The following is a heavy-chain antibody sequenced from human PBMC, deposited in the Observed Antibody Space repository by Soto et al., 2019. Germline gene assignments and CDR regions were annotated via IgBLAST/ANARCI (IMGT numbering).Heavy chain of an antibody. CDR1: CGSISSSSYY. D-gene: IGHD1-26*01. V-gene: IGHV4-39*01. CDR3: ARRRRDGSYYFDY. J-gene: IGHJ4*02. Sequence: QLQLQESGPGLVKPSETLSLTCTVSCGSISSSSYYWGWIRQPPGKGLEWIGSISYSGSTYYNPSLKSRVTISVDTSKNQFSVNLSSVTAADTAVYYCARRRRDGSYYFDYRGQGTLVTVSS. CDR2: ISYSGST.